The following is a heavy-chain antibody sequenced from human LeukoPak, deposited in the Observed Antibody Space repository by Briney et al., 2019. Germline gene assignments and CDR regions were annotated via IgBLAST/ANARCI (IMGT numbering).Heavy chain of an antibody. CDR2: IYSGGGI. V-gene: IGHV3-53*01. Sequence: GGSLRLSCAASEFIVSSNYMNWVRQAPGKGLEWVSVIYSGGGIYYADSVKGRFTISRDISKNMLYLQMNSLRADDTAVYYCARGHNTATSGTRAFDIWGQGTKVTVSS. CDR1: EFIVSSNY. CDR3: ARGHNTATSGTRAFDI. D-gene: IGHD5-18*01. J-gene: IGHJ3*02.